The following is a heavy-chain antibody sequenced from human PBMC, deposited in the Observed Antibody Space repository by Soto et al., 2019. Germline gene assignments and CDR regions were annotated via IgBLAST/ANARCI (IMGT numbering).Heavy chain of an antibody. CDR1: GGSISSGGYY. CDR2: IYYSGST. Sequence: PSETLSLTCTVSGGSISSGGYYWSWIRQHPGKGLEWIGYIYYSGSTYYNPSLKSRVTISVDTSKNQFSLKLSSVTAADTAVYYCARMRPAAIGNYFDYWGQGTLVTVSS. V-gene: IGHV4-31*03. D-gene: IGHD2-2*01. CDR3: ARMRPAAIGNYFDY. J-gene: IGHJ4*02.